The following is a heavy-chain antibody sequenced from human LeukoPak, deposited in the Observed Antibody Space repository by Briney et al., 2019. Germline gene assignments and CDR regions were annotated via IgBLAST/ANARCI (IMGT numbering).Heavy chain of an antibody. CDR3: AKRHYGSGSYRNAFDI. J-gene: IGHJ3*02. CDR1: GGSISSSSYY. D-gene: IGHD3-10*01. CDR2: IYYSGST. V-gene: IGHV4-39*07. Sequence: PSETLSLTCTVSGGSISSSSYYWGWIRQPPGKGLEWIGSIYYSGSTYYNPSLKSRVTISVDTSKNQFSLKLSSVTAADTAVYYCAKRHYGSGSYRNAFDIWGQGTMVTVSS.